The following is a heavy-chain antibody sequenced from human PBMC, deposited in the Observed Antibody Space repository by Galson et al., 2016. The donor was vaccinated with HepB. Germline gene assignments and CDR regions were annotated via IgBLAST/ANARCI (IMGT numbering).Heavy chain of an antibody. V-gene: IGHV3-23*01. J-gene: IGHJ6*03. Sequence: SLRLSCAASGFTFSSYAMSWVRQAPGKGLEWVSAVTGSGGSTYYVESVKGRFTISRDSSKNTVYLEMNRLRAEDTAVYYCAKNPELNYYYYYMDVWGKGTTVTVSS. CDR3: AKNPELNYYYYYMDV. CDR2: VTGSGGST. D-gene: IGHD5-24*01. CDR1: GFTFSSYA.